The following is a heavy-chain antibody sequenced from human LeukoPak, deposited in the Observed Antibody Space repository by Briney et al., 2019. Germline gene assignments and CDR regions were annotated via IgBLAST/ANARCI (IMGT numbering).Heavy chain of an antibody. CDR3: ARNYYDTAGHFGY. Sequence: ASVKVSCKASRYTFSSYYFHWVRQAPGQGLEWMGLINPSGGATSFAQKFRGRVTMTRDMSTGTVFMELSSLRSDDTAVYFCARNYYDTAGHFGYWGQGTLVTVSS. D-gene: IGHD3-22*01. J-gene: IGHJ4*02. CDR1: RYTFSSYY. CDR2: INPSGGAT. V-gene: IGHV1-46*01.